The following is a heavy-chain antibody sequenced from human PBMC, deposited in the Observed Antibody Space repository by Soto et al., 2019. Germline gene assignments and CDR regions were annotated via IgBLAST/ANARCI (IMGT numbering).Heavy chain of an antibody. CDR3: AKDLGGNPAKTQFYFGMDV. J-gene: IGHJ6*02. CDR1: GYTYTISY. V-gene: IGHV1-46*01. CDR2: INPSGGST. D-gene: IGHD2-15*01. Sequence: VKGSCKASGYTYTISYMHWRRQAPGQGLEWMGIINPSGGSTSYAQKFQGRVTMTRDTSTSTVYMELSSLRSEDTAIYYCAKDLGGNPAKTQFYFGMDVWGQGTTVTVSS.